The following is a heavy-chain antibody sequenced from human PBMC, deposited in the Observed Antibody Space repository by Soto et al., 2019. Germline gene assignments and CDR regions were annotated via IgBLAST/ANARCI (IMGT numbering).Heavy chain of an antibody. CDR2: ITAYNGNT. D-gene: IGHD3-9*01. CDR3: ARAALLTGYDY. V-gene: IGHV1-18*01. Sequence: QVQLVQSGAEVKEPGASVKVSCKASGYTFTSYGISWVRQAPGQGLEWMGWITAYNGNTNHAQKFQDRVTMTTDTYTTSAYMELRSLTSDDTAVYFCARAALLTGYDYWGQGTLVTVSS. J-gene: IGHJ4*02. CDR1: GYTFTSYG.